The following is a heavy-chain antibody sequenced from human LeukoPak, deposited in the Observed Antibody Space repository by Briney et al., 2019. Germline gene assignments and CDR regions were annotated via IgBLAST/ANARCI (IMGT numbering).Heavy chain of an antibody. CDR3: ARVEGYPD. CDR2: INAGNGNT. D-gene: IGHD2-15*01. CDR1: GYTFTSYT. V-gene: IGHV1-3*03. J-gene: IGHJ4*02. Sequence: ASVKVSCKASGYTFTSYTIHWVRQAPGQRLEWMGWINAGNGNTKYSQEFQDRVTITRDTSASTAYMELSSLRSEDMAVYYCARVEGYPDWGQGTLVTVSP.